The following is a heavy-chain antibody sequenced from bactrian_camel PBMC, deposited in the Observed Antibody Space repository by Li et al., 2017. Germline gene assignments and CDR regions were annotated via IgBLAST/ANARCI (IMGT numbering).Heavy chain of an antibody. Sequence: VQLVESGGGSVQAGGSLRLTCAVSGYTRRVGWFRQAPGKEREGVAAIYRGTGTTHYADSVKGRITISKDNAKTTLDLQMNSLKPEDTAVYYCAADSVGWVLRPNAMAVATDFGSWGQGTQVTVS. CDR3: AADSVGWVLRPNAMAVATDFGS. V-gene: IGHV3S31*01. J-gene: IGHJ6*01. D-gene: IGHD3*01. CDR1: GYTRR. CDR2: IYRGTGTT.